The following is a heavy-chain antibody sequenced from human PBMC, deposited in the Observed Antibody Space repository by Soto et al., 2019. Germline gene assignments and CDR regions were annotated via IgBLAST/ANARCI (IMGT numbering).Heavy chain of an antibody. V-gene: IGHV3-74*01. J-gene: IGHJ4*02. CDR1: GFTFSSYW. CDR3: TTNRMVGAVDY. D-gene: IGHD1-26*01. Sequence: EVQLVESGGGLVQPGGSLRLSCAASGFTFSSYWMNWVRQAPGKGLVWVSRVSSDGSSTYYADSVEGRFTISRDNAKNTLYLQMDSLRAEDTAVYYCTTNRMVGAVDYWGQGTLVTVSS. CDR2: VSSDGSST.